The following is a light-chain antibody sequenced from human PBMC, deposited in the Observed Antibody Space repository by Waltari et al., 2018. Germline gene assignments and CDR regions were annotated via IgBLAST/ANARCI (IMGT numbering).Light chain of an antibody. CDR3: QSYDTTLSVV. CDR2: GVN. J-gene: IGLJ2*01. V-gene: IGLV1-40*01. Sequence: QSVLTQPPSVSGAPGQRVTISCTGSGSTIGAGYDVHWYRHLPGKAPPLLIYGVNTRPPGVSDRFSGSQFDTSASLAIAGLQADDEADYYCQSYDTTLSVVFGGGTKLTVL. CDR1: GSTIGAGYD.